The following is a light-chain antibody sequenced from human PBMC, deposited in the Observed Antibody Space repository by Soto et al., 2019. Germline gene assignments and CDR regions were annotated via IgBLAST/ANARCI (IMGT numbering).Light chain of an antibody. Sequence: EIVMTQSPATLSVSPGERATLSCRASQSVNSNLAWYQQKPGQAPRLLIYGASTRATGIPGRFSGSGSGTEFTLTISSLQSVDFAVYYCQQYDKWPLTFGGGTKVEIK. V-gene: IGKV3D-15*01. CDR3: QQYDKWPLT. CDR1: QSVNSN. CDR2: GAS. J-gene: IGKJ4*01.